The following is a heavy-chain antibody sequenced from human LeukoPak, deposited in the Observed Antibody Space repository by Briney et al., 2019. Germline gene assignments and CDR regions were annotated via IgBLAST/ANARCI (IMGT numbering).Heavy chain of an antibody. V-gene: IGHV4-61*01. CDR2: IYYSGST. Sequence: SETLSLTCTVSGGSVSSGSYYWSWIRQPPGKGLEWIGYIYYSGSTNYNPSLRSRVTISVDTSKNQFSLKLNSVTAADTAVYYCARLDYNGGWSEFDYWGQGSLVTVSS. J-gene: IGHJ4*02. D-gene: IGHD6-19*01. CDR3: ARLDYNGGWSEFDY. CDR1: GGSVSSGSYY.